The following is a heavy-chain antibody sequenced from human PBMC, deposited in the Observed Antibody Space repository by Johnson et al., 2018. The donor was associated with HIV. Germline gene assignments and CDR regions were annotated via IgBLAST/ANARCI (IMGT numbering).Heavy chain of an antibody. Sequence: QVQLVESGGGVVQPGTSLRLSCAASGFTFSTYGMHWVRQAPGKGLEWVAVISYDGTYEFYADSVKGRFTISRDNSKNTLHLQMNSLRAEDTAVYYCARDTSIAAARAFDIWGQGTMVTVSS. V-gene: IGHV3-30*03. D-gene: IGHD6-6*01. CDR3: ARDTSIAAARAFDI. J-gene: IGHJ3*02. CDR1: GFTFSTYG. CDR2: ISYDGTYE.